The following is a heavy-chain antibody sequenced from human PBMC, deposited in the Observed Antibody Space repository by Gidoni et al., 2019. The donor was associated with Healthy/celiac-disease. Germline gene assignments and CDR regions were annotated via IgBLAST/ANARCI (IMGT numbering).Heavy chain of an antibody. D-gene: IGHD3-9*01. CDR2: IYPGDSDT. CDR1: GYSFTSYW. J-gene: IGHJ2*01. Sequence: EVQLVQSGAEVNKPGESLKISCKGSGYSFTSYWIGWVRQMPGKGLEWMGIIYPGDSDTRYSPSFQGQVTISADKSISTAYLQWSSLKASDTAMYYCARSSVLRYFDWLTVGWYFDLWGRGTLVTVSS. CDR3: ARSSVLRYFDWLTVGWYFDL. V-gene: IGHV5-51*01.